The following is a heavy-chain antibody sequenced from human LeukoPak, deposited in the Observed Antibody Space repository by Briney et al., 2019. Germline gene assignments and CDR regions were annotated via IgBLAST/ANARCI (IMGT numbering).Heavy chain of an antibody. Sequence: SETLSLTCTGSGGSMSSYYWSWIRQPPGKGLEWIGYIYYSGSTNYNPSLKSRVTISVDTSKNQFSLKLSSVTAADTAVYYCARSYGGNRWHGFDIWGQGTMVTVSS. J-gene: IGHJ3*02. CDR3: ARSYGGNRWHGFDI. V-gene: IGHV4-59*01. CDR2: IYYSGST. D-gene: IGHD4-23*01. CDR1: GGSMSSYY.